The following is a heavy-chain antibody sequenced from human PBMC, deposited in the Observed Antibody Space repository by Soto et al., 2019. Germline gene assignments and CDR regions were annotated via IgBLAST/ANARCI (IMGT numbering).Heavy chain of an antibody. Sequence: GGSLRLSCAASGFTFSSYSMNWVRQAPGKGLEWVSYISSSSTIYYADSVKGRFTISRDNAKNSLYLQMNSLRAEDTAVYYCARVQDYYDSSGYYYPWFDPWGQGTLVTVSS. D-gene: IGHD3-22*01. J-gene: IGHJ5*02. CDR3: ARVQDYYDSSGYYYPWFDP. CDR2: ISSSSTI. V-gene: IGHV3-48*01. CDR1: GFTFSSYS.